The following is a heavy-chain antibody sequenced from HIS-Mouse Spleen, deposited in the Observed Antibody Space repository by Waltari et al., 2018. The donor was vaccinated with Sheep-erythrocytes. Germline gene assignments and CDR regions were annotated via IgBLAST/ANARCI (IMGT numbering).Heavy chain of an antibody. CDR2: IYYSGST. J-gene: IGHJ3*02. CDR1: GGSISSGGYY. Sequence: QVQLQESGPGLVKPSQTLSLTCTVSGGSISSGGYYWSWIRQHPGKGLEWIGDIYYSGSTYHNPSLKSRVTISVDTSKNQFSLKLSSVTAADTAVYYCARETGIAASKRAFDIWGQGTMVTVSS. CDR3: ARETGIAASKRAFDI. V-gene: IGHV4-31*03. D-gene: IGHD6-13*01.